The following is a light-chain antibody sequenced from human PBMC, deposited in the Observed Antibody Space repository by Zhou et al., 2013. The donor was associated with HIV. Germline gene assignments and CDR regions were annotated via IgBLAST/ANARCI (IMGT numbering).Light chain of an antibody. CDR2: GAS. CDR3: QHCNNWPPYS. CDR1: ETGRYNS. V-gene: IGKV3D-15*01. Sequence: EIALTQSPDTLSLSPGERVVLSCRASETGRYNSLAWYQQRSGQAPRLLIYGASSRATGIPDRFTGSGFGADFALTISSLQSEDFAVYYCQHCNNWPPYSFGQGTKLEIK. J-gene: IGKJ2*03.